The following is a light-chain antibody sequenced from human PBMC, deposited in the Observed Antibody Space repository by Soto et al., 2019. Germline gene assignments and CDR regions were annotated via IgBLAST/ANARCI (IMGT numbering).Light chain of an antibody. CDR2: KAS. V-gene: IGKV1-5*03. CDR3: QQRSNWIT. CDR1: QTISSW. Sequence: DIQMTQSPSTLSGSLGDRVTITCRASQTISSWLAWYQQKPGKAPKLLIYKASTLKSGVPSRFSGSGSGTDFTLTISSLEPEDFAVYYCQQRSNWITFGQGTRLEIK. J-gene: IGKJ5*01.